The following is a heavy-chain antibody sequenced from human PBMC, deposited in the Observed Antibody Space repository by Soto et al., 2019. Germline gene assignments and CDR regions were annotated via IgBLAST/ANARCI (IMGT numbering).Heavy chain of an antibody. CDR3: AGGGGSLEFHY. D-gene: IGHD2-15*01. J-gene: IGHJ4*02. CDR1: EYTFTNFW. V-gene: IGHV5-51*01. Sequence: GESLKISCQGSEYTFTNFWIGWVRQMPGKGLEWMAIIFPGDSETRYSPSFQGQVTISADKSINTAYLQWSSLQASDTAVYFCAGGGGSLEFHYWGPGTLVTVSS. CDR2: IFPGDSET.